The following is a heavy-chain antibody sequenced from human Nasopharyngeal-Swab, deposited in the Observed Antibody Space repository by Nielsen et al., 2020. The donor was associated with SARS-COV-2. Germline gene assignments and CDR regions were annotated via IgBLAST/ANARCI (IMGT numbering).Heavy chain of an antibody. Sequence: GESLKISCAASGFTFSDYYMSWIRQAPGKGLEWVANIKQDGSKKYYVDSVKGRFTISRDNAKNSLYLQMNSLRDEDTAVYYCASTKYDINWGQGTLVTVSS. J-gene: IGHJ1*01. D-gene: IGHD3-9*01. CDR3: ASTKYDIN. CDR1: GFTFSDYY. CDR2: IKQDGSKK. V-gene: IGHV3-7*01.